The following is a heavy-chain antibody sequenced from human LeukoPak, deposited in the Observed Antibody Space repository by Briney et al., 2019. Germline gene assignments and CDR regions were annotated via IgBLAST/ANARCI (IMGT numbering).Heavy chain of an antibody. CDR1: GFTVSSNY. CDR3: ATKRGYNYGLDY. CDR2: TYSGGST. D-gene: IGHD5-18*01. Sequence: PGGSLRLSCAASGFTVSSNYMSWVRQAPGKGLEWVSVTYSGGSTYYAGSVKCRFTISRDNSKNTLYLQMNSLRAEDTAVYYCATKRGYNYGLDYWGQGTLVTVSS. V-gene: IGHV3-53*01. J-gene: IGHJ4*02.